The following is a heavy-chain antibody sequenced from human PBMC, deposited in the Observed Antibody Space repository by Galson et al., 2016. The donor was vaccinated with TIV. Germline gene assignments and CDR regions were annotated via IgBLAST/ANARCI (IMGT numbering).Heavy chain of an antibody. CDR3: ASDRNTAFDTYHYSYGMHV. CDR2: IIPLFRTT. V-gene: IGHV1-69*13. Sequence: SVKVSCKASGGTFSSYVFNWVRLAPGQGLEWMGGIIPLFRTTNYAQKFQGRVTITADESTNTAYMELNSLRSGDTAVYYCASDRNTAFDTYHYSYGMHVWGQGTTVTVSS. CDR1: GGTFSSYV. J-gene: IGHJ6*02. D-gene: IGHD5-18*01.